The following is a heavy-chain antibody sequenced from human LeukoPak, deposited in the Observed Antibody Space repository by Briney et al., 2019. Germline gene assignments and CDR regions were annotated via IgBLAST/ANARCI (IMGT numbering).Heavy chain of an antibody. CDR3: ARESIYYYDSSGYYSPHAFDI. Sequence: GASVKVSCKASGYTFTSYGISWVRQAPGQGLEWMGWISAYNGNTNYAQKLQGRVTMTTDTSTSTAYMELRSLRSDDTAVHYCARESIYYYDSSGYYSPHAFDIWGQGTMVTVSS. CDR1: GYTFTSYG. J-gene: IGHJ3*02. CDR2: ISAYNGNT. D-gene: IGHD3-22*01. V-gene: IGHV1-18*01.